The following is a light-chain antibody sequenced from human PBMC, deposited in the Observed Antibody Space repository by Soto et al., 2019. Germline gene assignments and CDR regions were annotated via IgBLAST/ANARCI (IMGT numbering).Light chain of an antibody. CDR1: TGAVTSGHY. J-gene: IGLJ2*01. Sequence: QAVVTQEPSLTVSPGGTVTLTCGSNTGAVTSGHYPYWFQQKPGQAPRTLIYDTSNKHSWTPARFSGSLLGGKAALTLSGAQPEGEAEYYCLLSHSGSRVFGGGTQLTLL. CDR2: DTS. CDR3: LLSHSGSRV. V-gene: IGLV7-46*01.